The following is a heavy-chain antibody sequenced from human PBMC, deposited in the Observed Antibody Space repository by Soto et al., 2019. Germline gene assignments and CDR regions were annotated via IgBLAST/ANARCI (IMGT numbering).Heavy chain of an antibody. CDR1: GFTFSSYA. V-gene: IGHV3-23*01. CDR3: AKEGGDSSGYYWYNWFDP. Sequence: QPGGSLRLSCAASGFTFSSYAMSWVRQAPGKGLEWVSAISGSGGSTYYADSVKGRFTISRDNSKNTLYLQMNSLRAEDTAVYYCAKEGGDSSGYYWYNWFDPWGQGTLVTVSS. J-gene: IGHJ5*02. CDR2: ISGSGGST. D-gene: IGHD3-22*01.